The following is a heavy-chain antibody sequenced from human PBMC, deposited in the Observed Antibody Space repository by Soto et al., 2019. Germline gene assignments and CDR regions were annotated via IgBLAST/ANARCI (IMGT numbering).Heavy chain of an antibody. Sequence: EAQLLESGGGLVQPGGSLRLSCAASGFTFNNYAMTWVRQAPGKGLEGVSAISGGGDTTSYADSVKGRFTVSRDGSKNTLYLQMSSLRAEDTALYYCAKGRGGSGSLTPRVDFWGQGTLVTVSS. V-gene: IGHV3-23*01. D-gene: IGHD3-10*01. CDR3: AKGRGGSGSLTPRVDF. CDR1: GFTFNNYA. CDR2: ISGGGDTT. J-gene: IGHJ4*02.